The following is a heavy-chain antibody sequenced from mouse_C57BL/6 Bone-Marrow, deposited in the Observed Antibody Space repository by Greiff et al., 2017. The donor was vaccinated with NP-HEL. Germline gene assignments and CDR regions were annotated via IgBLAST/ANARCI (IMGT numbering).Heavy chain of an antibody. CDR1: GFTFSSYA. V-gene: IGHV5-9-1*02. CDR3: TRGYYGNYAFYYYAMDY. CDR2: ISSGGDYI. J-gene: IGHJ4*01. D-gene: IGHD2-1*01. Sequence: DVKLVESGEGLVKPGGSLKLSCAASGFTFSSYAMSWVRQTPEKRLEWVAYISSGGDYIYYADTVKGRFTISRANARNTLYLQMSSLKSEDTAMYYCTRGYYGNYAFYYYAMDYWGQGTSVTVSS.